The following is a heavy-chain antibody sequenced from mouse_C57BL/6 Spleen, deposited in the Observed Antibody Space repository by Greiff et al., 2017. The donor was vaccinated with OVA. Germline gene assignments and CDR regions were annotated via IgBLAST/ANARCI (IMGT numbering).Heavy chain of an antibody. J-gene: IGHJ1*03. D-gene: IGHD1-1*01. CDR1: GFTFSDYY. V-gene: IGHV5-16*01. CDR3: ARDTTVVDWYFDV. Sequence: DVKLVESEGGLVQPGSSMKLSCTASGFTFSDYYMAWVRQVPDKGLEWVANINYDGSSTYYLDSLKSRFIISRDNAKNILYLQMSSLKSEDTATYYCARDTTVVDWYFDVWGTGTTVTVSS. CDR2: INYDGSST.